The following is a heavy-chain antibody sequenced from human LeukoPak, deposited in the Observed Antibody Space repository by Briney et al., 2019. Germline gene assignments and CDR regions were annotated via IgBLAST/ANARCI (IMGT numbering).Heavy chain of an antibody. CDR2: INVGNGNT. CDR3: AREGPYSSSWYDY. J-gene: IGHJ4*02. CDR1: GYTLTSYA. Sequence: ASVKVSCKASGYTLTSYALHWVRQAPGQRLEWMGWINVGNGNTKYSQKFQGRVTITRDTSASTVYMELSSLRSEDTAVHYCAREGPYSSSWYDYWGQGTLVTVSS. D-gene: IGHD6-13*01. V-gene: IGHV1-3*01.